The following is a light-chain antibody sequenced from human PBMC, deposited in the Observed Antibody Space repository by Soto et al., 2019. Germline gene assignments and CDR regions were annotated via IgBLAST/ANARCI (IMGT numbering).Light chain of an antibody. CDR2: GAS. CDR3: QQYNNWPPSYT. Sequence: EIVMTQSPATLSVSPGERATLSCRASQSVSSNLAWYHQKPGQAPRLLIYGASTRATGIPARFSGSGSGTEFTITISSLQSEDFAGYYCQQYNNWPPSYTFGQGTKLEIK. J-gene: IGKJ2*01. V-gene: IGKV3-15*01. CDR1: QSVSSN.